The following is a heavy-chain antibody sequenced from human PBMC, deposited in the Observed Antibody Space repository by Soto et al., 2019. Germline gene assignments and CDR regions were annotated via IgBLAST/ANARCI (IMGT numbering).Heavy chain of an antibody. J-gene: IGHJ3*02. V-gene: IGHV1-18*01. CDR1: GYTFTSYG. Sequence: QVQLVQSGAELKKPGASVKVSCKASGYTFTSYGISWVRQAPGQGLEWMGWISAYNGNINYAQKLQVRVTMTTDTSTSTAYMRLRSLRSDDTAVYYCARVTYYYDSSGYYLDAFDIWGQGTMVTVSS. CDR2: ISAYNGNI. CDR3: ARVTYYYDSSGYYLDAFDI. D-gene: IGHD3-22*01.